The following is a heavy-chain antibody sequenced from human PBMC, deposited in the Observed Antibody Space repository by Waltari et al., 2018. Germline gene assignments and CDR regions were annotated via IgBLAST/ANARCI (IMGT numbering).Heavy chain of an antibody. CDR3: AREGARRTIFGVVIGYFDY. D-gene: IGHD3-3*01. CDR2: IYYSGGT. Sequence: QLQLQESGPGLVKPSETLSLTCTVSGGSISSSSYYWGWIRQPPGKGLEWIGSIYYSGGTYYNPSLKGRVTIAVDTSKNQFSLKLSSVTAADTAVYYCAREGARRTIFGVVIGYFDYWGQGTLVTVSS. J-gene: IGHJ4*02. CDR1: GGSISSSSYY. V-gene: IGHV4-39*01.